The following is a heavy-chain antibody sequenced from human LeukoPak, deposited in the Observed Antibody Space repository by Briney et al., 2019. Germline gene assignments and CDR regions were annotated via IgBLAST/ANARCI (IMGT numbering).Heavy chain of an antibody. CDR2: IIPIFGTA. CDR3: ARDHLGRYGMDV. D-gene: IGHD7-27*01. V-gene: IGHV1-69*13. CDR1: GGTFSSYA. J-gene: IGHJ6*02. Sequence: GASVKVSCKASGGTFSSYAISWVRQAPGQGLEWMGGIIPIFGTANYAQKFQGRVTITADESTSTAYMELSSLRSEDTAVYYCARDHLGRYGMDVWGQGTTVTVSS.